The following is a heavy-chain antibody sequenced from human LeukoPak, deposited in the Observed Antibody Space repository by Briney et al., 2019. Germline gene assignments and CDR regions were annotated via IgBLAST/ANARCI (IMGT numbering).Heavy chain of an antibody. J-gene: IGHJ4*02. CDR2: INHSGST. CDR3: ARGRHYDILTGYYPDN. D-gene: IGHD3-9*01. V-gene: IGHV4-34*01. Sequence: SETLSLTCAVYGGSFSGYYWSWIRQPPGMGLEWIGEINHSGSTNYNPSLKSRVTISVDTSKNQFSLKLSSVTAADTAVYYCARGRHYDILTGYYPDNWGQGTLVTVSS. CDR1: GGSFSGYY.